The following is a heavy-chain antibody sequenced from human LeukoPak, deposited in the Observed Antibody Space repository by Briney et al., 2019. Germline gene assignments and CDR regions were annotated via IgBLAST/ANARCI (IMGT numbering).Heavy chain of an antibody. V-gene: IGHV4-34*01. J-gene: IGHJ5*02. CDR2: INHSGST. CDR3: ARGGPIYSSSWYWFDP. Sequence: SETLSLTCAVYGGSFSGYYWSWIRQPPGRGLEWIGEINHSGSTNYNPSLKSRVTISVDTSKNQFSLKLSSVTAADTAVYYCARGGPIYSSSWYWFDPWGQGTLVTVSS. D-gene: IGHD6-13*01. CDR1: GGSFSGYY.